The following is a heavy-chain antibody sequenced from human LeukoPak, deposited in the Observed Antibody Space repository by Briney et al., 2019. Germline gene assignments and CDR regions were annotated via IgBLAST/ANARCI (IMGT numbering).Heavy chain of an antibody. CDR1: GGTFNNYV. CDR2: IIPILGIS. CDR3: AKNLREGIAAYDY. V-gene: IGHV1-69*04. D-gene: IGHD6-25*01. Sequence: GASVKVSCRASGGTFNNYVISWVRQAPGQGLEWMGRIIPILGISNYAQNFQGRVTITADTSTSTAYMELSSLRAEDTAVYYCAKNLREGIAAYDYWGQGTLVTVSS. J-gene: IGHJ4*02.